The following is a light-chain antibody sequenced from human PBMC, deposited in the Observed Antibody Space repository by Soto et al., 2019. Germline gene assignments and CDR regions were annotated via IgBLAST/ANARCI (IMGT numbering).Light chain of an antibody. J-gene: IGKJ2*01. Sequence: EIVLTQSPATLSLSPGERATLSCRASQSVSSYLAWYQQKPGQAPRLLIYDAYNRATGIPARFSGSGSWTDFTLTISSLEPEDFAVYYCQQRSNWRMYTFGQGTKLEIK. CDR1: QSVSSY. CDR3: QQRSNWRMYT. CDR2: DAY. V-gene: IGKV3-11*01.